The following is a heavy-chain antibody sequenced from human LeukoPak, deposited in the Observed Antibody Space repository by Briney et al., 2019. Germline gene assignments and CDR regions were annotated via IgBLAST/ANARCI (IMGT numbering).Heavy chain of an antibody. D-gene: IGHD3-22*01. CDR3: AKDLTYYYDISGSYYGYYFDY. J-gene: IGHJ4*02. CDR2: ISYDGNNK. V-gene: IGHV3-30*18. CDR1: GFTFSSYG. Sequence: GGSLILSCAASGFTFSSYGMHWVRQAPGKGLEWVAVISYDGNNKYYADSVKGRFTISRDNSKNTLYPQMNSLRPEDTAVYYCAKDLTYYYDISGSYYGYYFDYWGQGTLVTVSS.